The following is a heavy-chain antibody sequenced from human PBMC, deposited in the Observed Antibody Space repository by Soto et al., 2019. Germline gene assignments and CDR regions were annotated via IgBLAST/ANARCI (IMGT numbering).Heavy chain of an antibody. D-gene: IGHD3-3*01. CDR2: IYYSGTT. V-gene: IGHV4-39*01. CDR3: ARIPPYVFGSVYPYYFDK. CDR1: GGSISSSNYY. J-gene: IGHJ4*02. Sequence: PSETLSLTCTVSGGSISSSNYYWVWIRHPPGKGLEWIGNIYYSGTTYYNPSLKSRVTISVDSSKNQFSLKVSSVTAADTAVYYCARIPPYVFGSVYPYYFDKGGEETLLTVP.